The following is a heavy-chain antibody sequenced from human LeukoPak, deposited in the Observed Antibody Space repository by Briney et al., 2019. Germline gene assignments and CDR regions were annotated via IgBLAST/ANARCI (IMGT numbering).Heavy chain of an antibody. J-gene: IGHJ3*01. V-gene: IGHV3-20*04. Sequence: GGSLRLSCAASGFTSSSYAMSWVRQAPGKGLEWVSGINWNGRSIGYADSVKGRFTVSRDNAKSSLYLQMNSLRAEDTALYYCARAYGKWNDVYFYAFDLWGQGTMVTVSS. CDR2: INWNGRSI. CDR1: GFTSSSYA. D-gene: IGHD1-20*01. CDR3: ARAYGKWNDVYFYAFDL.